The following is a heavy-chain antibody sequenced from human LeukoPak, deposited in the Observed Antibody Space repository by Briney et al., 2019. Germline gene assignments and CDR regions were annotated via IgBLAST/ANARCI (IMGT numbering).Heavy chain of an antibody. CDR3: ARDGGGAAASTGVYFDY. D-gene: IGHD6-13*01. CDR1: GGSISSGGYS. J-gene: IGHJ4*02. V-gene: IGHV4-30-2*01. Sequence: PSQTLSLTCAVSGGSISSGGYSWSWIRQPPGKGLEWIGYIYHSGSTYYNPSLKSRVTISVDTSKNQFSLNLSSVTAADTAVYYCARDGGGAAASTGVYFDYWGQGTLVTVSS. CDR2: IYHSGST.